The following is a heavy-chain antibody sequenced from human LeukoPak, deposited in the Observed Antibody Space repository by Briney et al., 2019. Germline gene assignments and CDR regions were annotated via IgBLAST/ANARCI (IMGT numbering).Heavy chain of an antibody. CDR3: ARKRGGSYGGVFDY. J-gene: IGHJ4*02. Sequence: PSETLSLTCTVSGGSISSYYWSWIRQPPGKGLEWIGYIYYSGSTNYSPSLKSRVTISVDTSKNQFSLKLSSVTAADTAVYYCARKRGGSYGGVFDYWGQGTLVTVSS. D-gene: IGHD5-18*01. CDR2: IYYSGST. CDR1: GGSISSYY. V-gene: IGHV4-59*01.